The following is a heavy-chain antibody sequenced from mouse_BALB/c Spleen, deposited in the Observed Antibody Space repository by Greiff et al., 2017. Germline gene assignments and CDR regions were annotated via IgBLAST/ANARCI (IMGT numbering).Heavy chain of an antibody. CDR1: GFNITDTY. CDR3: ARRDVVYADALDY. J-gene: IGHJ4*01. CDR2: IDPASGST. V-gene: IGHV14-3*02. Sequence: VQLQQSGAELVKPGASVKLSCTASGFNITDTYMHWVKQRPGQGLEWIGRIDPASGSTKYDPKFQGKATITADTSSNTAYLQLSSLTSEDTAVYYCARRDVVYADALDYWGQGTSVTVSS. D-gene: IGHD1-1*02.